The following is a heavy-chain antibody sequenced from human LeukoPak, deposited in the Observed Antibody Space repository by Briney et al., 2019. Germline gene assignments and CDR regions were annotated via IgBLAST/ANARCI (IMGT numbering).Heavy chain of an antibody. D-gene: IGHD2-15*01. V-gene: IGHV1-46*01. J-gene: IGHJ3*02. CDR3: ARGERVVAAATQDGPNAFDI. CDR2: INPSGGST. CDR1: GYTFTSYY. Sequence: GASVKVSRKASGYTFTSYYMHWVRQAPGQGLEWMGIINPSGGSTSYAQKFQGRVTMTRDMSTSTVYMELSSVTAADTAVYYCARGERVVAAATQDGPNAFDIWGQGTVVTVS.